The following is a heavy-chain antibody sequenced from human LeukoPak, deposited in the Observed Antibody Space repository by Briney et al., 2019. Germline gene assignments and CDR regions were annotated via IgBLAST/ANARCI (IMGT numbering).Heavy chain of an antibody. CDR2: ISSSSSYI. J-gene: IGHJ6*03. CDR3: ARSPIDIVATITHYYYMDV. CDR1: GFTFSSYT. D-gene: IGHD5-12*01. Sequence: PGGSLRLSCTAFGFTFSSYTMNWVRQAPGKGLEWVSSISSSSSYIYYAASVKGRFTISRDNAKNSLYLQMNSLRPEDTAVYYCARSPIDIVATITHYYYMDVWGKGTTVTVSS. V-gene: IGHV3-21*06.